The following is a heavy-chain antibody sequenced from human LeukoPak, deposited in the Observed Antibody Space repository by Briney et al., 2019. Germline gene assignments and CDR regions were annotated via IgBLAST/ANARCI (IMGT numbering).Heavy chain of an antibody. CDR2: ISHTGSTM. J-gene: IGHJ4*02. CDR3: AGGGAPGN. V-gene: IGHV3-48*04. D-gene: IGHD1-26*01. CDR1: GFRFSSYS. Sequence: GGSLRLSCAASGFRFSSYSMNWVRQAPGKGLEWVSYISHTGSTMSYADSVKGRFTISRDNARNSLHLQMNSLRAEDTAVYYCAGGGAPGNWGQGTLVTVSS.